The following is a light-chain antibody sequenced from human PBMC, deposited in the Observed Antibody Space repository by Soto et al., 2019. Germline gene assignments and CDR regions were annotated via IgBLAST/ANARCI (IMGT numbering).Light chain of an antibody. V-gene: IGKV3-15*01. CDR3: QRYSRWPFP. J-gene: IGKJ3*01. CDR2: GAS. CDR1: QSVSNN. Sequence: EIVLTQSPATLSVFPGEKATLSCGASQSVSNNLAWYNQKPGQAPRPLIYGASTRATGVPARFSGSGSGTEFTLTLSSLQSEDSAIYYCQRYSRWPFPFGPGTKVAIE.